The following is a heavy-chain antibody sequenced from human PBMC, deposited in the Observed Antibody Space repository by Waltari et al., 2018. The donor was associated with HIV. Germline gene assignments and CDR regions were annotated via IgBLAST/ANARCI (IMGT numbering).Heavy chain of an antibody. J-gene: IGHJ4*02. Sequence: QVQLVESGGGVVQYGRSLRLSCVASGFTFISDGIHWVCQAPGKGLEWVAVRWYDGSNKYYADSVKGRFSISRDNSKNTVYLQMNSLRAEDTAEYYCARDSITVSGTFDYWGQGTLVTVSS. CDR3: ARDSITVSGTFDY. CDR1: GFTFISDG. D-gene: IGHD6-19*01. V-gene: IGHV3-33*01. CDR2: RWYDGSNK.